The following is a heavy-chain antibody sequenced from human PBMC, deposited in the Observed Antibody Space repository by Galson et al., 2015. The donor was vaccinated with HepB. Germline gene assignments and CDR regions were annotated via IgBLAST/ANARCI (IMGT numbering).Heavy chain of an antibody. J-gene: IGHJ4*02. CDR3: MRDLGGTPGIFFDY. CDR2: ISAYNGNM. V-gene: IGHV1-18*04. Sequence: SVKVSCKASGYIFTDFGISWVRQAPGQGLEWMGWISAYNGNMKYAQNLQGRVAMTTDTSTSTAYMELRSLTSDDTAVYYCMRDLGGTPGIFFDYWGQGTLVTVSS. D-gene: IGHD1/OR15-1a*01. CDR1: GYIFTDFG.